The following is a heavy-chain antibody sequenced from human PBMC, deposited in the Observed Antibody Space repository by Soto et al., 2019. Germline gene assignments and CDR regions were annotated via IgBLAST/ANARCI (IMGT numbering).Heavy chain of an antibody. V-gene: IGHV3-23*01. J-gene: IGHJ6*03. Sequence: GSLRLSCAASGFTFSSYAMSWVRQAPGKGLEWVSAISGSGGSTYYADSVKGRFTISRDNSKNTLYLQMNSLRAEDTAVYYCAKYSSSSYYYYYYMDVWGKGTTVTVSS. CDR3: AKYSSSSYYYYYYMDV. D-gene: IGHD6-6*01. CDR1: GFTFSSYA. CDR2: ISGSGGST.